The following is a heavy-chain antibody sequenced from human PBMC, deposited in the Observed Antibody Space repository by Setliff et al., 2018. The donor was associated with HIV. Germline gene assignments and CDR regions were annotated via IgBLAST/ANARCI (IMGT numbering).Heavy chain of an antibody. J-gene: IGHJ4*02. V-gene: IGHV4-34*01. CDR2: INHSGST. D-gene: IGHD4-17*01. CDR1: GGSFSGYY. Sequence: PSETLSLTCAVYGGSFSGYYWSWIRQSPGKGLEWIGEINHSGSTNYNPSLKSRVTILGDTSKNQFSLKLSSVTAADTAVYYCAKGAGFYGDYTFDHWGQGRQVTVSS. CDR3: AKGAGFYGDYTFDH.